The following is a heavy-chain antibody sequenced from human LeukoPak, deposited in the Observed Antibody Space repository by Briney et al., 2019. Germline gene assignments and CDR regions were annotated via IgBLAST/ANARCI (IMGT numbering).Heavy chain of an antibody. Sequence: GGSLRLSCAASGFTFSRYTMNWVRQAPGKGLEWVSGISGSGGSTYYAGSVKGRFTISRDNTKNTLYLQMNSLRAEDTAVYYCAKDRHAPGRYCSSTSCFPFDSWGQGTLVTVSS. CDR3: AKDRHAPGRYCSSTSCFPFDS. V-gene: IGHV3-23*01. CDR1: GFTFSRYT. CDR2: ISGSGGST. D-gene: IGHD2-2*01. J-gene: IGHJ5*01.